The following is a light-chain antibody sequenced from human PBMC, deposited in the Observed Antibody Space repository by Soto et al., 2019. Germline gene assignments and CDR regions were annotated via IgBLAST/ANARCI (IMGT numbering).Light chain of an antibody. V-gene: IGKV4-1*01. Sequence: DIVLTQSPDSLAVSLGERATINCKSSQSVLYTSSNKNSLAWYQQKPGQPPKLLIYWASTRESGVPDRFSGGGSGTDLTLTISSLQAEDVAVYYCQQHYSAPALTFGGGTKVEIK. J-gene: IGKJ4*01. CDR1: QSVLYTSSNKNS. CDR3: QQHYSAPALT. CDR2: WAS.